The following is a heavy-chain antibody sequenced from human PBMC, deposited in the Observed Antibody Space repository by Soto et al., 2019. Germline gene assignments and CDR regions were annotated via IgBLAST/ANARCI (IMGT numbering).Heavy chain of an antibody. CDR1: GYTFTVYY. D-gene: IGHD1-26*01. Sequence: ASVKVSCKASGYTFTVYYMYWVRQAPGQVREWMGWINPKSGGTMYPQKFQGRVTMTWDTSISTAYMALTRLRSDDTAVYYCARDLAKGGGSAGFDYWGQGTLVTVSS. V-gene: IGHV1-2*02. CDR2: INPKSGGT. J-gene: IGHJ4*02. CDR3: ARDLAKGGGSAGFDY.